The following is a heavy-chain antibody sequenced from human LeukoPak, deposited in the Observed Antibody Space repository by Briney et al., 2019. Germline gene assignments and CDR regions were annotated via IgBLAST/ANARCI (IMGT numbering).Heavy chain of an antibody. V-gene: IGHV3-33*01. CDR3: ARDGGCSGGSCYDY. CDR1: GFTFSSYG. Sequence: PGRSLRLSCAASGFTFSSYGMHWVRQAPGKGLEGGAVIWYDGSNKYYADSVKGRFTISRDNSKNTLYLQMNSLRAEDTAVYYCARDGGCSGGSCYDYWGQGTLVTVSS. J-gene: IGHJ4*02. D-gene: IGHD2-15*01. CDR2: IWYDGSNK.